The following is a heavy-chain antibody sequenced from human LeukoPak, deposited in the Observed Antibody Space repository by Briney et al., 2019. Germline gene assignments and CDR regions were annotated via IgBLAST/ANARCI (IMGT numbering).Heavy chain of an antibody. V-gene: IGHV3-23*01. Sequence: PGGSLRLSCAASGFTFSNFAMMWGRQAPGTGLQWVSTITGYGATFYADSVRGRFTIFRDTSMNTLFLQMNSLGAEDTAVYYCAKGAAAGKVDWFDPWGQGPLVTVSS. CDR2: ITGYGAT. D-gene: IGHD6-13*01. J-gene: IGHJ5*02. CDR1: GFTFSNFA. CDR3: AKGAAAGKVDWFDP.